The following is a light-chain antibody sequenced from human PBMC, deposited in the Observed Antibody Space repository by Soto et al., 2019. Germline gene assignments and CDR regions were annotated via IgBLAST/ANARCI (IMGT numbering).Light chain of an antibody. CDR2: SAS. V-gene: IGKV1-39*01. CDR3: QQKYSPPET. Sequence: IKMTQSPAYRSASVGGSGTITCRASQRISDYVSCYQHKSADGPKRLLYSASSLQTGGPPRCRGSGSATAFAPPITYLQQEDFATVYCQQKYSPPETFGPGTRVEIK. J-gene: IGKJ2*01. CDR1: QRISDY.